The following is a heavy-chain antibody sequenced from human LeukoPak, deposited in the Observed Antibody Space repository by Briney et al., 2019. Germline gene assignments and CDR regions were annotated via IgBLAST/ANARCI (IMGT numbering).Heavy chain of an antibody. D-gene: IGHD3-22*01. V-gene: IGHV3-33*01. CDR3: ARDIDTSGHYSWFDP. J-gene: IGHJ5*02. CDR1: GFTFSYYG. Sequence: PGGSLRLSCAAPGFTFSYYGMHWVRQAPGKGLEWVAVIWSHGNDKYYADSVKGRFTISRDISKNTLCLQMNSLRAEDTAVYYCARDIDTSGHYSWFDPWGQGTLVTVSS. CDR2: IWSHGNDK.